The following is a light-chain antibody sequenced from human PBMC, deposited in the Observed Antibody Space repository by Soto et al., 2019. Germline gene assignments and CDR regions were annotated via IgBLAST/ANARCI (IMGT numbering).Light chain of an antibody. CDR2: RNN. J-gene: IGLJ1*01. CDR3: QSYDSSLNGYV. CDR1: SSNIGRND. Sequence: QSVLTQPPSLSGTPGQRVTISCSGSSSNIGRNDVYWYQQVPGTAPKLLIYRNNQRPSGVPDRFSGSKSGTSASLAITGLQAEDEADYYCQSYDSSLNGYVFGTGTQLTVL. V-gene: IGLV1-44*01.